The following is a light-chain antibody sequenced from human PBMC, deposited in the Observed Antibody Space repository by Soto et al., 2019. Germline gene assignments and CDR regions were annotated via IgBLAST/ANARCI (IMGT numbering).Light chain of an antibody. CDR1: QSINND. CDR2: GAS. J-gene: IGKJ5*01. V-gene: IGKV3-15*01. CDR3: QQYDNWPPIT. Sequence: EVVMTQSPATLSVSPGERATLSCRASQSINNDLARYQHKPGQAPRLLIYGASTRAIGVPARFSGSGSGTEFTLTIDSLQSDDFAVYYCQQYDNWPPITFGQGTRLEIK.